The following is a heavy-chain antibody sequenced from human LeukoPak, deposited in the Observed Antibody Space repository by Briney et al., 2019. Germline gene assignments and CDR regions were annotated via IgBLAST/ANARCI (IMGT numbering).Heavy chain of an antibody. CDR3: ARSVVPAAAFDY. D-gene: IGHD2-2*01. Sequence: PSETLSLTCTVSGGSISSSSYYWGWIRQPPGKGLEWIGSMYYIGSTYYNPSLKSRVTISVDTSKNQFSLKLSSVTAADTAVYYCARSVVPAAAFDYWGQGTLVTVSS. CDR1: GGSISSSSYY. V-gene: IGHV4-39*07. J-gene: IGHJ4*02. CDR2: MYYIGST.